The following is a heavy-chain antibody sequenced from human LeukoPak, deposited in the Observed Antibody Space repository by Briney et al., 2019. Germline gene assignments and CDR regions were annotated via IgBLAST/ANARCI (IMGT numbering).Heavy chain of an antibody. Sequence: GGPLRLSCAASRFTFRSYALSWVRQAPGKGLEWVSGISGSGGSTYYADSVKGRFTISRDNSKNTLYLQMNNLRAEDTAVYYCAKAKGVYYDILTGYYPFDYWGQGTLVTVSS. J-gene: IGHJ4*02. D-gene: IGHD3-9*01. CDR2: ISGSGGST. CDR3: AKAKGVYYDILTGYYPFDY. V-gene: IGHV3-23*01. CDR1: RFTFRSYA.